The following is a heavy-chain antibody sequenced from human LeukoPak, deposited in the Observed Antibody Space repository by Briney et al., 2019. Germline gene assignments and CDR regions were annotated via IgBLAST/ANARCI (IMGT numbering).Heavy chain of an antibody. CDR3: ARGHYYDFWSDPSGWFDP. CDR1: GGSISSGSYY. J-gene: IGHJ5*02. D-gene: IGHD3-3*01. V-gene: IGHV4-61*10. Sequence: PSETLYLTCTVSGGSISSGSYYWSWIRQPAGKGLEWIGYIYYSGSTNYNPSLKSRVTISVDTSKNRFSLKLSSVTAADTAVYYCARGHYYDFWSDPSGWFDPWGQGTLVTVSS. CDR2: IYYSGST.